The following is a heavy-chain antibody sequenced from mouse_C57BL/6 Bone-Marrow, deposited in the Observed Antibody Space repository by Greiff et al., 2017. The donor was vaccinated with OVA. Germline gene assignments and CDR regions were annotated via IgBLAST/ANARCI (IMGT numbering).Heavy chain of an antibody. CDR1: GYTFTDYN. J-gene: IGHJ3*01. V-gene: IGHV1-18*01. CDR2: INPNNGGT. CDR3: ASRSYYYGSSPFAY. Sequence: EVKLQESGPELVKPGASVKIPCKASGYTFTDYNMDWVKQSHGKSLEWIGDINPNNGGTIYNQKFKGKATLTVDKSSSTAYMELRSLTSEDTAVYYCASRSYYYGSSPFAYWGQGTLVTVSA. D-gene: IGHD1-1*01.